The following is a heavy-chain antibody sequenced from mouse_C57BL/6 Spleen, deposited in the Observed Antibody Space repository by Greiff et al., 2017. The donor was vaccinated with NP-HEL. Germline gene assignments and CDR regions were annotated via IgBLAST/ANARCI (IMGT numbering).Heavy chain of an antibody. J-gene: IGHJ1*03. D-gene: IGHD1-1*01. V-gene: IGHV3-6*01. CDR2: ISYDGSN. CDR1: GYSITSGYY. CDR3: AGITTVVARYWYFDV. Sequence: EVQLQESGPGLVKPSQSLSLTCSVTGYSITSGYYWNWIRQFPGNKLEWMGYISYDGSNNYNPSLKNRISITRDTSKNQFFLKLNSVTTEDTATYYCAGITTVVARYWYFDVWGTGTTVTVSS.